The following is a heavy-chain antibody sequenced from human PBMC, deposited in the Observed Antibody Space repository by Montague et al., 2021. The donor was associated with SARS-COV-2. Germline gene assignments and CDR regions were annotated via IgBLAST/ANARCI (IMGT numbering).Heavy chain of an antibody. V-gene: IGHV6-1*01. Sequence: CAISGDSVSSDSVSWNWIRQSPSRGLEWLGRTYYRSRWFDHYAVSMKGRISIKADTSKNQFSLQLDSVTPEDTAVYYCARGYGLGPYTWYAFDIWGQGTLVTVSS. CDR3: ARGYGLGPYTWYAFDI. CDR2: TYYRSRWFD. D-gene: IGHD3-16*01. CDR1: GDSVSSDSVS. J-gene: IGHJ3*02.